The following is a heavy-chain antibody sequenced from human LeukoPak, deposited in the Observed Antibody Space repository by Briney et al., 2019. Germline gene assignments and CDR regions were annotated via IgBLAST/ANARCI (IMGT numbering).Heavy chain of an antibody. CDR2: INTDGSST. V-gene: IGHV3-74*01. CDR1: GFTFSSYW. CDR3: ARAPRTVTDFWSGYYPFDY. D-gene: IGHD3-3*01. J-gene: IGHJ4*02. Sequence: PGGSLRLSCAASGFTFSSYWMHWVRQAPGKGLVWVSRINTDGSSTSYADSVKGRFTISRDNAKNTLYLQMNSLRAEDTAVYYCARAPRTVTDFWSGYYPFDYWGQGTLVTVSS.